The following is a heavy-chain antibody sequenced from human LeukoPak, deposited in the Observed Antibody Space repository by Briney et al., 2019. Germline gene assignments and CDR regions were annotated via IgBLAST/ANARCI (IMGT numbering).Heavy chain of an antibody. J-gene: IGHJ4*02. CDR3: AKEGARVAVAWNRHFLDY. CDR1: GFTFSSYA. V-gene: IGHV3-23*01. CDR2: ISGSGGST. Sequence: GSLRLSCAASGFTFSSYAMSWVRQAPGKGLEWVSAISGSGGSTYYADSVKGRFTISRDNSKNTLYLQMNSLRAEDTAVYYCAKEGARVAVAWNRHFLDYWGQGTLVTVSS. D-gene: IGHD6-19*01.